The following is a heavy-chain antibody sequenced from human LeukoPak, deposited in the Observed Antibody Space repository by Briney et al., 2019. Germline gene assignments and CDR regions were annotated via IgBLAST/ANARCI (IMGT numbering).Heavy chain of an antibody. Sequence: GSLRLSCAASGFTFSDYYLNWIRQPPGKGLEWIGEVNHGGSTNYNPSLKSRVTISIDTSKNQFSLKLSSVTAADTAVYYCARDYVGVAGTFDYWGQGTLVTVSS. D-gene: IGHD6-19*01. CDR3: ARDYVGVAGTFDY. CDR2: VNHGGST. CDR1: GFTFSDYY. J-gene: IGHJ4*02. V-gene: IGHV4-34*01.